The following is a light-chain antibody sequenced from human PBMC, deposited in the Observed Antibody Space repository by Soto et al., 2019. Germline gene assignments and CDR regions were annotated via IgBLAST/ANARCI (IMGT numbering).Light chain of an antibody. CDR3: QQYGTSPYT. Sequence: EIVLTQSPGTLSLSPGERATLSCRAGQSVSSSSLAWYQQKPGQAPRLLIYGASSRATGIPDRFSGSGSGTDFTLTIGRLEPEDFAVYYWQQYGTSPYTFGQGTKLEIK. J-gene: IGKJ2*01. CDR1: QSVSSSS. CDR2: GAS. V-gene: IGKV3-20*01.